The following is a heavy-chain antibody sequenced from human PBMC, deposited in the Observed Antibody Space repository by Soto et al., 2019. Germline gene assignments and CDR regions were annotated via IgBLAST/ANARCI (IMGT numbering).Heavy chain of an antibody. CDR2: MNQDGSES. V-gene: IGHV3-7*01. CDR3: ARLSTSAGRRDLAC. J-gene: IGHJ4*02. Sequence: EVQLVESGGGLVQPGGSLRLSCAASGFSLSSYWMSWVRQAPGKGLAWVANMNQDGSESDYVGSVKGRFTFTRDNAKNSLYLQMNRLRAEDTAVYYCARLSTSAGRRDLACWGQGTLVTVSS. CDR1: GFSLSSYW.